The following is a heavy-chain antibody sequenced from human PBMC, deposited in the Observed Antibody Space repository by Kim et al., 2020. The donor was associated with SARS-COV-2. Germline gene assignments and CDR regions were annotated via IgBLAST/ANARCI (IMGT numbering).Heavy chain of an antibody. J-gene: IGHJ4*02. D-gene: IGHD1-26*01. Sequence: STFYADSVKGRFTISRDSSKNTLYLQMNSLRAEDTAVYYCASGSYYLGYFWGQGTLVTVSS. CDR2: ST. CDR3: ASGSYYLGYF. V-gene: IGHV3-23*01.